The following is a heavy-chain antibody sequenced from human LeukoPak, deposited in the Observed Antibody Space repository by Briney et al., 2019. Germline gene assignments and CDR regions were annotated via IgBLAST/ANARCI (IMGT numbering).Heavy chain of an antibody. CDR3: GRDREATFDY. J-gene: IGHJ4*02. CDR2: IYYSGST. Sequence: SETLSLTCTVSGGSISSYYWSWIRQPPGKGLEWIGYIYYSGSTNYNPSLKSRVTISVDTSKNQFSLKLSSVTAADTAGYYCGRDREATFDYWGQGTLVTVSS. CDR1: GGSISSYY. D-gene: IGHD1-26*01. V-gene: IGHV4-59*01.